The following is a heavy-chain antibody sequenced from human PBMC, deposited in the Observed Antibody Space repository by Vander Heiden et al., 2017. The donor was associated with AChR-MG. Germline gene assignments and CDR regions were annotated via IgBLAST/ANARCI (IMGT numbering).Heavy chain of an antibody. V-gene: IGHV3-48*02. CDR2: ISSSSSTI. D-gene: IGHD3-10*01. Sequence: EVQLVESGGGLVQPGGSLRLPLAASGFTFSTYRRNWVRQAPGKGLEWVSYISSSSSTISYADSVKGRFTISRDNAKNSLYLQMNSLRDEDTAVYYCARDWGYGSGSFYDYWGQGTLVTVSS. CDR3: ARDWGYGSGSFYDY. CDR1: GFTFSTYR. J-gene: IGHJ4*02.